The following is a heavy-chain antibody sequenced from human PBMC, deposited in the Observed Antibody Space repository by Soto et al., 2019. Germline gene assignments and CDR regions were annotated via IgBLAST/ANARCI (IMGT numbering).Heavy chain of an antibody. D-gene: IGHD5-18*01. CDR1: GYTFSNYD. Sequence: QVQLVQSGAEVKKPGASVKVSCKASGYTFSNYDINWVRQAPGQGLEWMGWMNPNSGNAGYGQNFQGRVTVTWNTSIRTAYMELSSLRSEDTAVYYCARATEDYSYGFGYWGQGTLVTVTS. V-gene: IGHV1-8*01. CDR2: MNPNSGNA. J-gene: IGHJ4*02. CDR3: ARATEDYSYGFGY.